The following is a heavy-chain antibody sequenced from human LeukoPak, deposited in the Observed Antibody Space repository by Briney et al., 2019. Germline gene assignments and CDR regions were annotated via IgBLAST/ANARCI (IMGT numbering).Heavy chain of an antibody. CDR1: GYTFTSYG. Sequence: RASVKVSCKASGYTFTSYGISWVRQAPGQGLEWMGWISPYNGNTNYAQKLQGRITMTTDTSTGTAYMELRSLRSDDTAVYYCARGASGSYPRLDYWGQGTLVAVSS. CDR2: ISPYNGNT. CDR3: ARGASGSYPRLDY. V-gene: IGHV1-18*01. J-gene: IGHJ4*02. D-gene: IGHD1-26*01.